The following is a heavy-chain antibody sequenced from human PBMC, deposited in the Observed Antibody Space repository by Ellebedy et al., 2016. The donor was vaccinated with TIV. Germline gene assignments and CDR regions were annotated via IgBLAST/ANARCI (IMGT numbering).Heavy chain of an antibody. Sequence: MPSETLSLTCTFSGGSISSYYWSWIRQPAGKGLEWIGRVYTSGDSSYNPSLKSRVTMSVDTSKNQVSLKLRSVTAADTAVYYCARESRSLWFAEFLFFDPWGQGTLVTVSS. CDR2: VYTSGDS. V-gene: IGHV4-4*07. CDR1: GGSISSYY. CDR3: ARESRSLWFAEFLFFDP. D-gene: IGHD3-10*01. J-gene: IGHJ5*02.